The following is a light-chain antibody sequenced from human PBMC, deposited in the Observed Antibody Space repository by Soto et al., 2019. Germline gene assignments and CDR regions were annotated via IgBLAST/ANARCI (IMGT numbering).Light chain of an antibody. Sequence: EIVLTQSPGTLSLSPGERATLSCRGSQSVSSSYLAWYQQKPGQAPRLLIYGASSRATGIPDRFSGSGSGTDFTLTTSRLEPEDVAVYYCQQYGSAPGVTFGGGTKVEIK. CDR2: GAS. CDR3: QQYGSAPGVT. CDR1: QSVSSSY. J-gene: IGKJ4*01. V-gene: IGKV3-20*01.